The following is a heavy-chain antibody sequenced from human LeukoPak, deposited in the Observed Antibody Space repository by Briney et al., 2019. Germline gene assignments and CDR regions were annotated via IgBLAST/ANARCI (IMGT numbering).Heavy chain of an antibody. Sequence: SSETLSLTCTVSGGSINNKIYYWGWIRQPPGKGLEWIASIYYSGSPYYNPSLKSRVTISIDTSKNQFSLKLNSVTAADTAVYFCARSFLGNVLIPARFDTWGQGTLVTVSS. J-gene: IGHJ5*02. CDR3: ARSFLGNVLIPARFDT. D-gene: IGHD2-2*01. CDR2: IYYSGSP. CDR1: GGSINNKIYY. V-gene: IGHV4-39*07.